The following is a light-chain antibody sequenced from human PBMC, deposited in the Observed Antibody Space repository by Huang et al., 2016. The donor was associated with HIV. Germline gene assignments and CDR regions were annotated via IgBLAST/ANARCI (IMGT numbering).Light chain of an antibody. CDR2: GAS. CDR1: QWVSSN. J-gene: IGKJ2*01. V-gene: IGKV3-15*01. CDR3: LQYNNWPRT. Sequence: VMTQSPDTLSVSPGQRVTLSCRASQWVSSNLAWYQQKPGQAPRLLIYGASTRVTGVPARFSGSGSGTEFTLSISSLQSEDFAVYYCLQYNNWPRTFGQGTKVEIK.